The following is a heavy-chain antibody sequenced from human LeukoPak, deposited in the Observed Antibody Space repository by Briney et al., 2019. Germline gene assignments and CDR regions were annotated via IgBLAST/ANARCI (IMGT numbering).Heavy chain of an antibody. CDR2: ISSSSSYI. CDR1: GFTYSSYA. Sequence: GGSLRLSCAASGFTYSSYAMSWVRQAPGKGLEWVSSISSSSSYIYYADSVKGRFTISRDNAKNSLYLQMSSLRAEDTAVYYCARDGPYDSSGYYHYYFDYWGQGTLVTVSS. V-gene: IGHV3-21*01. J-gene: IGHJ4*02. D-gene: IGHD3-22*01. CDR3: ARDGPYDSSGYYHYYFDY.